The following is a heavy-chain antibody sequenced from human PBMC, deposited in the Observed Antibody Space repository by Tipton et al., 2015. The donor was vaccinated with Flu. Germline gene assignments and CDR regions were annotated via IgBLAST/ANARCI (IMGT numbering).Heavy chain of an antibody. D-gene: IGHD4-11*01. J-gene: IGHJ5*01. V-gene: IGHV4-38-2*01. CDR1: GDSMRRDYF. Sequence: TLSLTCAVSGDSMRRDYFWGWIRQAPGKGLEWIGCVYHGGTTYYNPSLKGRVALSLDTFNNQFSLKLTSVTAADTAVYFCARRTFSNYVSEPKNWFDFWGQGTLVTVSS. CDR2: VYHGGTT. CDR3: ARRTFSNYVSEPKNWFDF.